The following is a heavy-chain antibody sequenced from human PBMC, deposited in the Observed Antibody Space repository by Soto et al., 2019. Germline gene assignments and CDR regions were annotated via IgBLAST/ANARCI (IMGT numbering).Heavy chain of an antibody. V-gene: IGHV1-69*01. D-gene: IGHD2-21*02. CDR2: IIPIFGTT. CDR3: ANNAECGGDCYSF. J-gene: IGHJ4*02. CDR1: GDTFSMYA. Sequence: QVQLVQSGAEVKKPGSSVKVSCKASGDTFSMYAISWVRQAPGQGLEWMGGIIPIFGTTNYAQKFQGRVTMAADESTTTVYMELSGLKSEDTAVYYCANNAECGGDCYSFWGQGTLVTVSS.